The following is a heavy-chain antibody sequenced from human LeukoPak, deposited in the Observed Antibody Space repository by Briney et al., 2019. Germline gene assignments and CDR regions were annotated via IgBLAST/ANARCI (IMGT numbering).Heavy chain of an antibody. CDR1: GYTFTGYY. Sequence: ASVKVSCKASGYTFTGYYMHWVRQAPGQGLEWMGWINPNSGGTNYAQKFQGRVTMTRDTSISTAYMELSRLRSDDTAVYYCARDLQEWLFGGYYYYMDVWGKGTTVTVSS. V-gene: IGHV1-2*02. CDR3: ARDLQEWLFGGYYYYMDV. J-gene: IGHJ6*03. CDR2: INPNSGGT. D-gene: IGHD3-3*01.